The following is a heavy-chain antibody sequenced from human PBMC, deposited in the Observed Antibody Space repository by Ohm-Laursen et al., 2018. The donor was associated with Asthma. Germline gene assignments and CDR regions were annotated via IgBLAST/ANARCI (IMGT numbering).Heavy chain of an antibody. CDR2: ISSSGSSI. CDR1: GFSFSSYS. V-gene: IGHV3-21*01. D-gene: IGHD2-2*01. CDR3: ARDGLYCSSTNCFFDY. J-gene: IGHJ4*02. Sequence: SLRLSCTASGFSFSSYSMNWVRQAPGKGLEWVSFISSSGSSIYYADSVKGRFTISRDNAKNSLYLQMNSLRAEDTAVYYCARDGLYCSSTNCFFDYWGQGTLVIVSS.